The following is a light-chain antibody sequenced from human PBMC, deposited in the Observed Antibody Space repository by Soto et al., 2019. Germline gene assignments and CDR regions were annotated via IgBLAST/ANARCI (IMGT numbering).Light chain of an antibody. CDR1: QGISSG. J-gene: IGKJ5*01. CDR3: IQHNSYPPT. CDR2: DAS. Sequence: AIQLTQSPSSLSASVGDRVTITCRASQGISSGLAWYQQKPGKAPKLLIYDASSLESGVQSRFSGSGSGTDFTLTIRSLQPEDFATYYCIQHNSYPPTFGQGTRLEIK. V-gene: IGKV1-13*02.